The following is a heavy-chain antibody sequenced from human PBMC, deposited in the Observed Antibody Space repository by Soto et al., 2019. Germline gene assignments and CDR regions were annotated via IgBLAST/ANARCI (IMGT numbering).Heavy chain of an antibody. CDR1: GFTFSNYA. V-gene: IGHV3-30*18. CDR2: VSYDGDNE. D-gene: IGHD2-2*01. J-gene: IGHJ4*02. Sequence: QVQLVESGGGVVQPGRSLRLSCVASGFTFSNYAMHWVRQAPGKGLEWVAIVSYDGDNEYYADSVRGRFFISRDNSRNTLYLQTSSLRHEDTAVYYCAKDGGPAYCSSPGCSDEHFDYWGRGTQVAVSS. CDR3: AKDGGPAYCSSPGCSDEHFDY.